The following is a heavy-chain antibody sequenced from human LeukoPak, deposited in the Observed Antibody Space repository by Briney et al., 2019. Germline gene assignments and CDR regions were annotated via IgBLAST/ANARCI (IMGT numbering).Heavy chain of an antibody. J-gene: IGHJ2*01. CDR3: TTSRIWEYFDL. D-gene: IGHD6-13*01. V-gene: IGHV4-39*07. Sequence: PSETLSLTCTVSGGSISSSSYYWGWIRQPPGKGLEWIGSIYYSGSTYYNPSLKSRVTILVDTSKNQVSLKLSSVAAADTAVHYCTTSRIWEYFDLWGRGTLVTVSS. CDR1: GGSISSSSYY. CDR2: IYYSGST.